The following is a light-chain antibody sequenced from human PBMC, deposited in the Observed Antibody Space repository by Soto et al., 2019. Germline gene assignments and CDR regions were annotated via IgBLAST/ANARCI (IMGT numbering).Light chain of an antibody. V-gene: IGKV1-39*01. J-gene: IGKJ4*01. CDR3: QQSYTTPT. CDR1: QSISRY. Sequence: DIQMPQSPSSLSASVGDRVTITCRASQSISRYLNWYQQKQGKAPKLLIYSASSLQSGVPSRFSGGVSGTDFTLTISSLQSEDFATYWCQQSYTTPTFGGGTKVEIK. CDR2: SAS.